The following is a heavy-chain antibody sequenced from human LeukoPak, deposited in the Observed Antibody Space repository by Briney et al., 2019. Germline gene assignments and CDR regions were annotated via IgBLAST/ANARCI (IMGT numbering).Heavy chain of an antibody. Sequence: PGGSLRLSCAASGFTFTRCNMFWVRQAPGKWLEWVAVISYDGTNVACADSVRGRFTISRDNFRNTLYLQMNSLRDEDTAMYYCARDRVPIWSYVGTFDSWGQGTLVTVSS. CDR3: ARDRVPIWSYVGTFDS. CDR2: ISYDGTNV. V-gene: IGHV3-30-3*01. CDR1: GFTFTRCN. D-gene: IGHD2-2*01. J-gene: IGHJ4*02.